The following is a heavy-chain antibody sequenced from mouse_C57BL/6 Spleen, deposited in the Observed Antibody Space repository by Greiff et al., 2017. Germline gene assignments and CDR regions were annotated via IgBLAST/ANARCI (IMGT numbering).Heavy chain of an antibody. J-gene: IGHJ3*01. CDR3: TTRDYGSSPVAY. V-gene: IGHV14-4*01. D-gene: IGHD1-1*01. CDR1: GFNIKDDY. Sequence: EVQRVESGAELVRPGASVKLSCTASGFNIKDDYMHWVKQRPEQGLEWIGWIDPENGDTEYASKFQGKATITADTSSNTAYLQLSSLTSEDTAVYYCTTRDYGSSPVAYWGQGTLVTVSA. CDR2: IDPENGDT.